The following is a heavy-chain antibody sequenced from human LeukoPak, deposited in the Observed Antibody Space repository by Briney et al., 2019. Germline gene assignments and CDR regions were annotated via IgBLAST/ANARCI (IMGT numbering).Heavy chain of an antibody. V-gene: IGHV4-39*01. D-gene: IGHD2-15*01. J-gene: IGHJ4*02. Sequence: SETLSLTCTVSGGSISSSSYYWGWIRQPPGKGLEWIGSIYYSGSTYYNPSLKSRVTISVDTSKNQFSLRLSSVTAADTAVYYCARIVVVAATIDYWGQGTLVTVSS. CDR1: GGSISSSSYY. CDR2: IYYSGST. CDR3: ARIVVVAATIDY.